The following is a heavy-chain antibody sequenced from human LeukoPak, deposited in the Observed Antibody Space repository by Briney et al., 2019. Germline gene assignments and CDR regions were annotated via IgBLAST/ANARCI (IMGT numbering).Heavy chain of an antibody. J-gene: IGHJ4*02. CDR2: ISSSSSYI. CDR1: GFTFSSYS. D-gene: IGHD5-12*01. V-gene: IGHV3-21*01. Sequence: TGGSLRLSCAATGFTFSSYSMDWVRQAPGKGLEWVSSISSSSSYIYYADSVKGRFTISRDNAKNSLYLQMNSLRAEDTAVYYCARDRYSGYDGLGYWGQGTLVTVFS. CDR3: ARDRYSGYDGLGY.